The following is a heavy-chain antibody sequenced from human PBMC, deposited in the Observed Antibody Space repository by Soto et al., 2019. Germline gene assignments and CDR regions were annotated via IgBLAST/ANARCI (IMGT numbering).Heavy chain of an antibody. CDR1: VFTFSSYA. D-gene: IGHD3-22*01. CDR3: AKGRESSGYYRPFDY. CDR2: ISAGAVAT. Sequence: VGSLRLSCASSVFTFSSYAMSCVRHSPGKGLEWVSAISAGAVATNYADSVKGRFTISRDNSKNTLYLQMNSLRAEDTAVYYCAKGRESSGYYRPFDYWGQGALVTVSS. J-gene: IGHJ4*02. V-gene: IGHV3-23*01.